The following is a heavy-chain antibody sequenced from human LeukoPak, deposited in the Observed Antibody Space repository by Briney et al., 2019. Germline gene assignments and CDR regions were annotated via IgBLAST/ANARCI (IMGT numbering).Heavy chain of an antibody. J-gene: IGHJ4*02. D-gene: IGHD1-1*01. Sequence: PSETLSLTCTVSGDSIIGYYWSRIRQPPGKGLEWIGYIHYSGSSNYNPSLQSRVTISVDTSRGHFSLKLSSATAADTAVYYCARGERLGPDFWGQGTLVTVSS. CDR2: IHYSGSS. CDR1: GDSIIGYY. V-gene: IGHV4-59*01. CDR3: ARGERLGPDF.